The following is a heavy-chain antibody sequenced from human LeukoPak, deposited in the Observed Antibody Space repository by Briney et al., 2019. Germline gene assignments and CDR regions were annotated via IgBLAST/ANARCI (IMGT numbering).Heavy chain of an antibody. CDR1: GFTFGDYA. Sequence: GRSLRLSCAASGFTFGDYAMHWVRQTPGWGLEWVSGISWNSGNIGYADSVKGRFIISRDNAKSSLYLQMNSLRAEDMAFYYCTKDNWLRRDIAARASFDYWGQGTLVTVSS. V-gene: IGHV3-9*03. CDR2: ISWNSGNI. J-gene: IGHJ4*02. CDR3: TKDNWLRRDIAARASFDY. D-gene: IGHD6-6*01.